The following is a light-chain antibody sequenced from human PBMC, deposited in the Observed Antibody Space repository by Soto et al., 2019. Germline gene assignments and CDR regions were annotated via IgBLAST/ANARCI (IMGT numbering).Light chain of an antibody. Sequence: EIVLTQSPGTLSLSQGERATLSCRASQTVSRNLAWYQQRPGQAPRLLIYGVSNRATGIPDRFSGSVSGTDFTLTINRLEPEDFAVYFCGQFVSSPPRTFGQGTKVDIK. J-gene: IGKJ1*01. CDR2: GVS. CDR1: QTVSRN. V-gene: IGKV3-20*01. CDR3: GQFVSSPPRT.